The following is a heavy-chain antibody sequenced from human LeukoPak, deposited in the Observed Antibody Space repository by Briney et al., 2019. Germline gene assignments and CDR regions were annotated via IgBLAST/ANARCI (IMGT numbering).Heavy chain of an antibody. Sequence: PGGSLRLSCAASGFTFSSYEMNWVRQAPGKGLEWVSYISSSSSTIYYADSVKGRFTISRDNAKNSLYLQMNSLRAEDTAVYYCARGPLTLWFYFDYWGQGTLVTVSS. CDR3: ARGPLTLWFYFDY. CDR1: GFTFSSYE. CDR2: ISSSSSTI. D-gene: IGHD3-10*01. J-gene: IGHJ4*02. V-gene: IGHV3-48*03.